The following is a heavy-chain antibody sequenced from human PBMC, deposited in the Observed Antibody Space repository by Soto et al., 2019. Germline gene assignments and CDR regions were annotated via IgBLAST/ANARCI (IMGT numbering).Heavy chain of an antibody. Sequence: SVKVSFKASGGTFSSYAISWVRQAPGQGLEWMGGIIPIFGTANYAQKFQGRVTITADESTSTAYMELSSLRSEDTAVYYRASSGDSAFDYWGQGTLVTVSS. CDR1: GGTFSSYA. CDR3: ASSGDSAFDY. V-gene: IGHV1-69*13. CDR2: IIPIFGTA. J-gene: IGHJ4*02. D-gene: IGHD2-15*01.